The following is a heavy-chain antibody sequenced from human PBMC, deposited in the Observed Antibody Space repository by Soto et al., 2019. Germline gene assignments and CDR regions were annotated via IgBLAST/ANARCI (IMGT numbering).Heavy chain of an antibody. CDR2: IYYSGST. J-gene: IGHJ6*02. V-gene: IGHV4-39*01. CDR3: ARHPGGYYDSSGYYDYYYYGMDV. D-gene: IGHD3-22*01. Sequence: TSETLSLTCTVSGGSISSSSYYWGWIRQPPGKGLEWIGSIYYSGSTYYNPSLKSRVTISVDTSKNQFSLKLSSVTAADTAVYYCARHPGGYYDSSGYYDYYYYGMDVWGQGTTVTVSS. CDR1: GGSISSSSYY.